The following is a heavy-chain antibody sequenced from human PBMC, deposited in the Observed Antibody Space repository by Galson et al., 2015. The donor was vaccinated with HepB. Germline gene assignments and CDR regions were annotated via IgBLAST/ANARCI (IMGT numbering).Heavy chain of an antibody. D-gene: IGHD4-17*01. J-gene: IGHJ4*02. CDR2: ISSSSSYT. CDR3: ARVRDVLTVTFPYFDY. CDR1: GFTFSDYY. V-gene: IGHV3-11*06. Sequence: SLRLSCAASGFTFSDYYMSWIRQAPGKGLEWVSYISSSSSYTNYADSVKGRFTISRVNAKNSLYLQMNSLRAEDTAVYYCARVRDVLTVTFPYFDYWGQGTLVTVSS.